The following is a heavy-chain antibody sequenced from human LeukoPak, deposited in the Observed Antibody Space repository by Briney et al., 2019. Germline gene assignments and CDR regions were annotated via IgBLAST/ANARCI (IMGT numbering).Heavy chain of an antibody. J-gene: IGHJ4*02. CDR1: GFTFGDYT. CDR2: IRSKDYGGTT. Sequence: GGSLRLTCTASGFTFGDYTMNWFRQAPGKGLEWVGFIRSKDYGGTTEYAASVKDRFSISRDDSKCIAYLQMNSLKNEDTAVYYCTREWELPGSDFDYWGQGTLVTVSS. V-gene: IGHV3-49*03. D-gene: IGHD1-26*01. CDR3: TREWELPGSDFDY.